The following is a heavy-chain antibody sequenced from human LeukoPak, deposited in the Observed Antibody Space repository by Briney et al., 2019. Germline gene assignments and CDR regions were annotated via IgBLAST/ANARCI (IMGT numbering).Heavy chain of an antibody. D-gene: IGHD3-10*01. CDR2: IYHSGSN. Sequence: SQTLSLTCAVSGGSISSGGYCWSCIRQPPGKGLEWIGYIYHSGSNYYNPSLKSRVTISEDRSKNQFSLKLSSVTAADTAVYYCASASGSYYNWFDPWGQGTLVTVSS. CDR1: GGSISSGGYC. CDR3: ASASGSYYNWFDP. V-gene: IGHV4-30-2*01. J-gene: IGHJ5*02.